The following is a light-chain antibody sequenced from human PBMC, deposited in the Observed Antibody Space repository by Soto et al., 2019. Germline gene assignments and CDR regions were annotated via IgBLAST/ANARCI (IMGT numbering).Light chain of an antibody. J-gene: IGKJ4*01. Sequence: EKVMTQSPATLSVSPGERATLSCRASQSVSSNLAWYQQKPGQAPRLLIYGASTRATGIPARFSGSGSGTEFTLTISSLQSEDFAVYYWQQYNNWPTFGGGTKVEIK. V-gene: IGKV3-15*01. CDR1: QSVSSN. CDR3: QQYNNWPT. CDR2: GAS.